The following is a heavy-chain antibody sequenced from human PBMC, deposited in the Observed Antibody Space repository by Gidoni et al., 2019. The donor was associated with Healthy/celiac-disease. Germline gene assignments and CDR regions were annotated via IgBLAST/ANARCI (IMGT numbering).Heavy chain of an antibody. D-gene: IGHD2-15*01. CDR3: ARDMVVAATGYYYGMDV. J-gene: IGHJ6*02. Sequence: QVQLVESGGGLVKHAGSLRLSCAASGFTFSDYYMSWIRQAPGKGLEWVSYISSSGSTIYYADSVKGRFTISRDNAKNSLYLQMNSLRAEDTAVYYCARDMVVAATGYYYGMDVWGQGTTVTVSS. V-gene: IGHV3-11*01. CDR1: GFTFSDYY. CDR2: ISSSGSTI.